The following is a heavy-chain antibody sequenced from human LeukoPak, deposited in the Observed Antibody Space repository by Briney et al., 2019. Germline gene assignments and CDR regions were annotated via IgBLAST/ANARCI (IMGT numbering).Heavy chain of an antibody. V-gene: IGHV1-69*06. Sequence: SVKVSCKASGGTFSSYAISWVRQAPGQGLEWMGGIIPIFGTANYAQKFQGRVTITADKSSTTVYMELSSLRSEDTAVYYCAKTYGSGRPFDYWGQGTLVTVSS. CDR1: GGTFSSYA. CDR2: IIPIFGTA. CDR3: AKTYGSGRPFDY. D-gene: IGHD3-10*01. J-gene: IGHJ4*02.